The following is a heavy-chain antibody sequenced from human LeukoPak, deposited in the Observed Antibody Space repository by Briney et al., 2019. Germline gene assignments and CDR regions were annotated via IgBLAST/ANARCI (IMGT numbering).Heavy chain of an antibody. V-gene: IGHV4-39*01. CDR2: IYYSGST. D-gene: IGHD6-19*01. CDR1: GGSISSSSYY. J-gene: IGHJ4*02. CDR3: ARAETYSSGLLGD. Sequence: SETLSLTCTVSGGSISSSSYYWGWIRQPPGKGLEWIGSIYYSGSTYYNPSLKSRVTISVDTSKNQFSLNLSSVTAADTAVYYCARAETYSSGLLGDWGQGTLVTVSS.